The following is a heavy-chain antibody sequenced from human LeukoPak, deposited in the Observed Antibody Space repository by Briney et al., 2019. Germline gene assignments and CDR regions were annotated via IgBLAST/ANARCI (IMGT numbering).Heavy chain of an antibody. CDR2: FDPEDGET. V-gene: IGHV1-24*01. Sequence: ASVKVSCKVSGYTLTELSMHWVRQAPGKGLEWMGGFDPEDGETIYAQKFQGRVTMTEDTSTDTAYMELSSLRSEDTAVYYCATAVPDLTYSSSPSLYFDYWGQGTLVTVSS. D-gene: IGHD6-13*01. CDR3: ATAVPDLTYSSSPSLYFDY. CDR1: GYTLTELS. J-gene: IGHJ4*02.